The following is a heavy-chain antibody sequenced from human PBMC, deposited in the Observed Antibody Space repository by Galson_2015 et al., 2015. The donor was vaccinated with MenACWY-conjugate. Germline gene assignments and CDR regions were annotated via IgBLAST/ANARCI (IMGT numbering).Heavy chain of an antibody. V-gene: IGHV2-70*04. CDR3: ARNIAARPYFDY. Sequence: PALVKPTQTLTLTCTFSGFSLSTRGMRVSWIRQPPGKALEWLARIDWDDDKFYSTTLKTRLTISKDTSKNQVVLTMTNMDPVDTATYYCARNIAARPYFDYWGQGTLVTVSS. D-gene: IGHD6-6*01. J-gene: IGHJ4*02. CDR1: GFSLSTRGMR. CDR2: IDWDDDK.